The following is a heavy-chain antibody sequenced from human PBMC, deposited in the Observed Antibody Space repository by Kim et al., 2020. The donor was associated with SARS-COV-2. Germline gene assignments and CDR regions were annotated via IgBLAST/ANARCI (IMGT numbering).Heavy chain of an antibody. CDR3: ARDGYSGYDYYNYYYGMDV. D-gene: IGHD5-12*01. J-gene: IGHJ6*02. Sequence: GRFTISRDNAKNSLYLQMNSLRAEDTAVYYCARDGYSGYDYYNYYYGMDVWGQGTTVTVSS. V-gene: IGHV3-11*06.